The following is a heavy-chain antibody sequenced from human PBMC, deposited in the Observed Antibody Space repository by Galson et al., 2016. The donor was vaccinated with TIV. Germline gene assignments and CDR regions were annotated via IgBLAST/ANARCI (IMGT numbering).Heavy chain of an antibody. D-gene: IGHD1-1*01. CDR3: ARDVRGTWTNLDY. V-gene: IGHV1-18*01. CDR2: IGPYNGDT. CDR1: GYSFTSYG. J-gene: IGHJ4*02. Sequence: QSGAEVKKPGASVKVSCKPSGYSFTSYGITWVRQAPGQGLEWMGWIGPYNGDTGYAQKVQGRFTMTTDTSTSTAYMELRSLTYDDTAVYYCARDVRGTWTNLDYWGQGTLVTVSS.